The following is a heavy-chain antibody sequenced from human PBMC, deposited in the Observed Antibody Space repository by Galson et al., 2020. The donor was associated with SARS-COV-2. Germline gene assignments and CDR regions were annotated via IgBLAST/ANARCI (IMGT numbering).Heavy chain of an antibody. D-gene: IGHD3-22*01. J-gene: IGHJ4*02. Sequence: ASETLSLTCTVSGGSISSGDYYWSWIRPPPGKGLEWIGYIYYSGSTYYNPSLKSQVTISVDTSKNQFSLKLSSVTAADTAVYYCASAYDSSGYYPDYWGQGTLVTVSS. V-gene: IGHV4-30-4*01. CDR1: GGSISSGDYY. CDR3: ASAYDSSGYYPDY. CDR2: IYYSGST.